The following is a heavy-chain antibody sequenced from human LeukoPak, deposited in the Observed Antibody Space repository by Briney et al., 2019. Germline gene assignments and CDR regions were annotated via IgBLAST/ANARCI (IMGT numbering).Heavy chain of an antibody. CDR3: AKSMATISSGFDY. CDR2: ISDSGGST. Sequence: GGSLRLSCAASGFTVSTNYMTWVRQAPGKGLEWVSTISDSGGSTYYADSVKGRFTISRDNSKNTVYLQMNSLRAEDTALYYCAKSMATISSGFDYWGQGTLVTVSS. V-gene: IGHV3-23*01. J-gene: IGHJ4*02. CDR1: GFTVSTNY. D-gene: IGHD5-24*01.